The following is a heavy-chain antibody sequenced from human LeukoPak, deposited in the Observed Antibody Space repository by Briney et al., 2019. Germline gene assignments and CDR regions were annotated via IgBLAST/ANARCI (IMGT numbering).Heavy chain of an antibody. CDR2: IRYDGSNK. CDR3: ARDSREAVAGYDSVLRVFDC. J-gene: IGHJ4*02. CDR1: GFTFSRFG. Sequence: PGGSLRLSCAASGFTFSRFGMHWVRQAPGKGLEWVAFIRYDGSNKYYADSVKGRFTISRDNSKNTLYLQMNSLRSDDTAVYYCARDSREAVAGYDSVLRVFDCWDQGTLVTVSS. D-gene: IGHD6-19*01. V-gene: IGHV3-30*02.